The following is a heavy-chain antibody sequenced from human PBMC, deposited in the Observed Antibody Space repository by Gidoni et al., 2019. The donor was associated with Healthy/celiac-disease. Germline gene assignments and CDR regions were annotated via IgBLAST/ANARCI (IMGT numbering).Heavy chain of an antibody. V-gene: IGHV3-74*01. CDR3: ARDRYGTALGH. D-gene: IGHD5-18*01. CDR2: MNSDGSST. Sequence: EVQLVESGGGLVQPGGSLRLSCAAAGFTFSSYWMHWVRQAPGKGLVWVSRMNSDGSSTSYADSVKGRFTIARDNAKNTLYLQRNSLRAEDTAVYYCARDRYGTALGHWGQGTLVTVSS. J-gene: IGHJ4*02. CDR1: GFTFSSYW.